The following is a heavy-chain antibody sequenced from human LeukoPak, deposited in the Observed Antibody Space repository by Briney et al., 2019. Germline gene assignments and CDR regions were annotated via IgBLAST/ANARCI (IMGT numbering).Heavy chain of an antibody. CDR3: ARGIMTTVTTGDYFDY. J-gene: IGHJ4*02. CDR1: GFTVSSNN. Sequence: GGSLRLSCAASGFTVSSNNMSWVRQAPGKGLEWVSVIYSGGSTYYADSVKGRFTISRDNSKNTLYLQMNNLRAEDTAVYYCARGIMTTVTTGDYFDYWGQGTLVTVSS. D-gene: IGHD4-17*01. CDR2: IYSGGST. V-gene: IGHV3-53*01.